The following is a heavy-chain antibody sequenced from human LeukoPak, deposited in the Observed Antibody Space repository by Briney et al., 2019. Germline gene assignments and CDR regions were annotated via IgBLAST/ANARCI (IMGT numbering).Heavy chain of an antibody. CDR1: GGSIRSYY. CDR2: IYYSGST. Sequence: SETLSLTCTVSGGSIRSYYWSWIRQPPWKGLEWIGYIYYSGSTNYNPSLKSRVTISVDTSKNQFSLKLNSVTAADTAVYYCARVGDYGRAFDIWGQGTMVTVSS. CDR3: ARVGDYGRAFDI. J-gene: IGHJ3*02. V-gene: IGHV4-59*01. D-gene: IGHD4-17*01.